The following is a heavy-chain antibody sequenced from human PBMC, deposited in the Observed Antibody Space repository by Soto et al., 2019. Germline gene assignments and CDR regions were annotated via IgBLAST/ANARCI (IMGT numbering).Heavy chain of an antibody. CDR2: IIPIFGTA. Sequence: ASVKVSCKASGGTFSSYAISWVRQAPGQGLEWTGGIIPIFGTANYAQKFQGRVTITADESTSTAYMELSSLRSEDTAVYYCARDERRYNWNTGYFDYWGQGTLVTVSS. V-gene: IGHV1-69*13. D-gene: IGHD1-20*01. CDR3: ARDERRYNWNTGYFDY. J-gene: IGHJ4*02. CDR1: GGTFSSYA.